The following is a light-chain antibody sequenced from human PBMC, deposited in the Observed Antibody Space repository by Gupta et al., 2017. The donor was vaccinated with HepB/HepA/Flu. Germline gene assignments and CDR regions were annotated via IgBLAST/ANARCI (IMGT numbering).Light chain of an antibody. Sequence: QSALTQPPSASGSPGQSVTISCTGTSSDVGGYNYVSWYQQHPGKAPKLMIYEGNKRPSGVPDRFSGSKSGNTASLTVSGLQAEEEADYYCSSYTGSNNWVFGGGTKLTVL. J-gene: IGLJ3*02. CDR3: SSYTGSNNWV. CDR1: SSDVGGYNY. CDR2: EGN. V-gene: IGLV2-8*01.